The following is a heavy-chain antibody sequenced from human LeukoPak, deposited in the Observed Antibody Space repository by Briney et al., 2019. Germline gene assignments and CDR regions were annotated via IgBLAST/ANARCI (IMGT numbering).Heavy chain of an antibody. CDR1: GGSITSYY. D-gene: IGHD3-22*01. V-gene: IGHV4-59*01. Sequence: SSETLSLTCTVSGGSITSYYWSWIRQPPGKGLEWIGYVVYSRNTNYNPSLKSRVTISVDTSKNQFSLKLSSATAADTAVYYCARERGYYDSSGYPRGYFDLWGRGALVTVSS. CDR2: VVYSRNT. CDR3: ARERGYYDSSGYPRGYFDL. J-gene: IGHJ2*01.